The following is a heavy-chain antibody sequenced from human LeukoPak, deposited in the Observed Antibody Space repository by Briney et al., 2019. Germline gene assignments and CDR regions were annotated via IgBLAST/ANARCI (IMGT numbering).Heavy chain of an antibody. J-gene: IGHJ4*02. Sequence: TLSLTCSVSGGSISTAYWSWIRQPPGKALEWLALIDWDDDKYYSTSLKTRLTISKDTSKNQVVLTMTNMDPVDTATYYCARMGGSSSSGGIDYWGQGTLVTVSS. V-gene: IGHV2-70*01. CDR3: ARMGGSSSSGGIDY. CDR2: IDWDDDK. D-gene: IGHD6-6*01. CDR1: GGSISTAY.